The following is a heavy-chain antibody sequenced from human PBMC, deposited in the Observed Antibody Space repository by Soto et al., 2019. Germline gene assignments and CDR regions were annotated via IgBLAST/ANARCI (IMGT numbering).Heavy chain of an antibody. CDR2: INSDGSST. D-gene: IGHD3-10*01. V-gene: IGHV3-74*01. CDR1: GFTFSRYG. J-gene: IGHJ3*02. Sequence: GGSLRHSCAASGFTFSRYGMHWVRQAPGKGPVWVSRINSDGSSTSYADSVKGRFTISRDNAKNTLYLQMNSLRAEDTAVYYCARLTGADAFAIWGQGTMVPVSS. CDR3: ARLTGADAFAI.